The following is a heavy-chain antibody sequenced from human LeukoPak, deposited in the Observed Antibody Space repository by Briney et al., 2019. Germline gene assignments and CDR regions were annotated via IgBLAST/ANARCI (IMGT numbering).Heavy chain of an antibody. Sequence: GGSLRLSCAASGFTVGNNYMNWVRQAPGKGLEWVSLIFGHGETSYADSVKGRFTISRDNPKNTLYLQMNGLRVEDTAVYYCARDPPAVSINTYAWGQGTLVTVSS. D-gene: IGHD2-8*01. J-gene: IGHJ4*02. CDR3: ARDPPAVSINTYA. CDR1: GFTVGNNY. CDR2: IFGHGET. V-gene: IGHV3-66*01.